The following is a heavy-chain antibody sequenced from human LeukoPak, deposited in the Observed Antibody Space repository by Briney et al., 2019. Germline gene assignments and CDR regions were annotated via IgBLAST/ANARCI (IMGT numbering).Heavy chain of an antibody. CDR2: IRYDGSNK. J-gene: IGHJ4*02. D-gene: IGHD2-2*01. CDR1: GFTFSSYG. V-gene: IGHV3-30*02. Sequence: GGSLRLSCAASGFTFSSYGMHWVRQAPGKGLEWVAFIRYDGSNKYYADSVKGRFTISRDNSENTLYLQMNSLRAEDTAVYYCAKGPPVPAATSSPLFDYWGQGTLVTVSS. CDR3: AKGPPVPAATSSPLFDY.